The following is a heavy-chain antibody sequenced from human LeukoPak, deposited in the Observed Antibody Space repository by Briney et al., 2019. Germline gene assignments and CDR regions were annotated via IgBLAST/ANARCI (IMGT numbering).Heavy chain of an antibody. V-gene: IGHV3-53*01. CDR2: IYSGGST. CDR3: ANNVEMATFDY. J-gene: IGHJ4*02. D-gene: IGHD5-24*01. Sequence: PGGSLRLSCAASGFTVSSNYMSWVRQAPGKGLEWVSVIYSGGSTYYADSVKGRFTISRDNSKNTLYLQMNSLRAEDTAVYYCANNVEMATFDYWGQGTLVTVSS. CDR1: GFTVSSNY.